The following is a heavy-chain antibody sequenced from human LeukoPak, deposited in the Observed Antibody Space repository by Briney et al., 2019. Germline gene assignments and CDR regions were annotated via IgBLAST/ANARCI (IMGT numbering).Heavy chain of an antibody. Sequence: TGGSLRLSCTASGFTFSSYGMSWVRQAPGKGLEWVSAISGSGGSTYYADSVKGRFTISRDNSKNTLYLQMNSLRAEDTAVYYCARDGIYRFGDGRIYFDYWGQGTLVTVSS. J-gene: IGHJ4*02. D-gene: IGHD3-10*01. CDR2: ISGSGGST. CDR1: GFTFSSYG. V-gene: IGHV3-23*01. CDR3: ARDGIYRFGDGRIYFDY.